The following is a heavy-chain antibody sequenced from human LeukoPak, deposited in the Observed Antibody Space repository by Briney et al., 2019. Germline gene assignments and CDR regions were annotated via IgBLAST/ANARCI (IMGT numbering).Heavy chain of an antibody. V-gene: IGHV3-74*01. Sequence: PEGSLRLSCEASGFTFRYWMHWVRQAPGKGLVWVSRINSDGSRTTYADSVKGRFTISRDNAKNTLYLQMNSLRAEDTAVYYCASLFLCYGCSSSSDSFNIWGQGTMVTVSS. J-gene: IGHJ3*02. D-gene: IGHD6-6*01. CDR1: GFTFRYW. CDR2: INSDGSRT. CDR3: ASLFLCYGCSSSSDSFNI.